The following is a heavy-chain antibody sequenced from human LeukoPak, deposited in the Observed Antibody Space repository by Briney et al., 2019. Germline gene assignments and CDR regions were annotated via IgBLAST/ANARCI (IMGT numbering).Heavy chain of an antibody. Sequence: GGSLRLSCAASGFTFSSYAMHWVRQAPGKGLEWVAVISYDGSNKYYADSVKGRFTISRDNSKNTLYLRMNSLRAEDTAVYYCARALRSSGYYPYGYWGQGTLVTVSS. CDR2: ISYDGSNK. J-gene: IGHJ4*02. CDR1: GFTFSSYA. V-gene: IGHV3-30-3*01. CDR3: ARALRSSGYYPYGY. D-gene: IGHD3-22*01.